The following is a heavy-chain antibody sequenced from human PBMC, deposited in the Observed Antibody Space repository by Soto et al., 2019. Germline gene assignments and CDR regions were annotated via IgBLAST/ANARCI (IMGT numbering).Heavy chain of an antibody. CDR3: GRGGKTSSNDVFDI. CDR1: GDSFRGYY. D-gene: IGHD6-13*01. Sequence: SETLSLTCTVSGDSFRGYYWSWIREPPGKGLEWIGYIYSSGSTNYNPSLNTRVTISVDTSKNRISLKLRSVTAADTAIYYCGRGGKTSSNDVFDIWGQATKVTVS. V-gene: IGHV4-59*01. CDR2: IYSSGST. J-gene: IGHJ3*02.